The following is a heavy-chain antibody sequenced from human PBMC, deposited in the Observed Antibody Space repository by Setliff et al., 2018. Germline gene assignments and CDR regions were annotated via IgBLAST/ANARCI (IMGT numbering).Heavy chain of an antibody. CDR2: IFYTGST. CDR3: ARQPYSTTYYYYYYYMDV. D-gene: IGHD6-13*01. Sequence: SETLSLTCTVSDGSISSGNYFWGWIRQPPGKGLEWMGSIFYTGSTYYSPSLKSRVTMSIDTSKNQFSLNLNSVTAADTAVYYCARQPYSTTYYYYYYYMDVWGKGTTVTVSS. J-gene: IGHJ6*03. CDR1: DGSISSGNYF. V-gene: IGHV4-39*01.